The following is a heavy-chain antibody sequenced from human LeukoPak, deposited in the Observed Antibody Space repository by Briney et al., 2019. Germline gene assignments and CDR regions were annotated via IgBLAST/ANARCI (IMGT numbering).Heavy chain of an antibody. CDR3: AKRIVEITSPYFDY. CDR2: ISGSGINT. Sequence: HSGGSLRLSCAASGFIFSNYAMTWVRQAPGKGLEWVSLISGSGINTYYADSVKGRFTISRDNSKNTLYLQMDSLRAEDTAIYYCAKRIVEITSPYFDYWGQGILVTVSS. V-gene: IGHV3-23*01. J-gene: IGHJ4*02. CDR1: GFIFSNYA. D-gene: IGHD1-26*01.